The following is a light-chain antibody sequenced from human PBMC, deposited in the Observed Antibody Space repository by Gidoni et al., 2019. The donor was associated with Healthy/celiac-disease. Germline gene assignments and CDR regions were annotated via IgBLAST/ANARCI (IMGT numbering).Light chain of an antibody. CDR2: AAS. J-gene: IGKJ1*01. CDR3: QQYYSYPRT. V-gene: IGKV1-8*01. CDR1: QGVTNY. Sequence: IRLTQAPSSFSASTGDRVTITCRASQGVTNYLAWYQQKPGKAPKLLIYAASTLQSGVPSRFSGSGSGTDFTLTISCLQSEDFATYYCQQYYSYPRTFGQGTKVEIK.